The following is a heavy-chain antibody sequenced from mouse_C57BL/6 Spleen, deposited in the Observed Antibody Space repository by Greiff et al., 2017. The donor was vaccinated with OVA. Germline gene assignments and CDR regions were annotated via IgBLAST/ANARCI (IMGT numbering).Heavy chain of an antibody. V-gene: IGHV3-6*01. J-gene: IGHJ3*01. D-gene: IGHD2-3*01. CDR1: GYSITSGYY. CDR3: ARSIYDGYYLFAY. CDR2: ISYDGSN. Sequence: EVQLQESGPGLVKPSQSLSLTCSVTGYSITSGYYWNWIRQFPGNKLEWMGYISYDGSNNYNPSLKNRISITRDTSKNQFFLKLNSVTTEDTATYYCARSIYDGYYLFAYWGQGTLVTVSA.